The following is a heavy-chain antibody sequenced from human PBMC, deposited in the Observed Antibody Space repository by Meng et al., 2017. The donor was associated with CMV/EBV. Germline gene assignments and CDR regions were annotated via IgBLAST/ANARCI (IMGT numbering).Heavy chain of an antibody. CDR1: GFTFSSYE. J-gene: IGHJ4*02. D-gene: IGHD3-22*01. CDR3: AKWAYYYDSSGTNYFDY. CDR2: IRYDGSNK. Sequence: GGSLRLSCAASGFTFSSYEMNWVRQAPGKGLEWVAFIRYDGSNKYYADSVKGRFTISRDNSKNTLYLQMNSLRAEDTAVYYCAKWAYYYDSSGTNYFDYWGQGTLVTVSS. V-gene: IGHV3-30*02.